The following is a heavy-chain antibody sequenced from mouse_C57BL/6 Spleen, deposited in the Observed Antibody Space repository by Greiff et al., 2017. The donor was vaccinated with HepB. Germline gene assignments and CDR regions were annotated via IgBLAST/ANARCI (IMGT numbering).Heavy chain of an antibody. CDR3: ARGEDYYGSSYWYFDV. Sequence: DVHLVESGGGLVKPGGSLKLSCAASGFTFSSYAMSWVRQTPEKRLEWVATISDGGSYTYYPDNVKGRFTISRDNAKNNLYLQMSHLKSEDTAMYYCARGEDYYGSSYWYFDVWGTGTTVTVSS. J-gene: IGHJ1*03. CDR2: ISDGGSYT. CDR1: GFTFSSYA. D-gene: IGHD1-1*01. V-gene: IGHV5-4*01.